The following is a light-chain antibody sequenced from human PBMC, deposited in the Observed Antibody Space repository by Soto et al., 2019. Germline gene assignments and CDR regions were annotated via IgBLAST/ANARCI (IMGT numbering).Light chain of an antibody. J-gene: IGLJ1*01. CDR2: EVN. Sequence: QPVLTQPASVSGSPGQSITISCTGTSSDVGSYNLVSWYQQHPGKAPQLMIYEVNKRPSGVSNRFSGSKSGNTASLTISGLQAEDEADYYCCSYAGSTTFVVFGTGTKVTVL. CDR3: CSYAGSTTFVV. V-gene: IGLV2-23*02. CDR1: SSDVGSYNL.